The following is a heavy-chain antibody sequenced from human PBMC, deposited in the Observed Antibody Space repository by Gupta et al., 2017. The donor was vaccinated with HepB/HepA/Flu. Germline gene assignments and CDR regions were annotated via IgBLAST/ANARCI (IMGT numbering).Heavy chain of an antibody. CDR1: GGSFSGCY. J-gene: IGHJ4*02. CDR2: INHSGRT. D-gene: IGHD5-24*01. V-gene: IGHV4-34*01. CDR3: ASLKIRWRPSTSSLYYFDY. Sequence: QVQLQQWGAGLLKPSETLSLTCAVYGGSFSGCYWSWIRQPPGTGLEGIVEINHSGRTNYNTQIKSRGTRTVDTYKNQYSLTLSSVTAADTAVHYCASLKIRWRPSTSSLYYFDYLGQGNLVTLSS.